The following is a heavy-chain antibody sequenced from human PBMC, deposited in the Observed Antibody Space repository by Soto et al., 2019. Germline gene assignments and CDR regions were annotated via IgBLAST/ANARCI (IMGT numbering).Heavy chain of an antibody. CDR1: GFIFSSYA. V-gene: IGHV3-21*01. D-gene: IGHD3-3*01. CDR3: ARGPFAKLYYYYGMDV. CDR2: ISSSSSYI. Sequence: GGSLRLSCAASGFIFSSYAMHWVRQARGKGLEWVSSISSSSSYIYYADSVKGRFTISRDNAKNSLYLQMNSLRAEDTAVYYCARGPFAKLYYYYGMDVWGQGTTVTVSS. J-gene: IGHJ6*02.